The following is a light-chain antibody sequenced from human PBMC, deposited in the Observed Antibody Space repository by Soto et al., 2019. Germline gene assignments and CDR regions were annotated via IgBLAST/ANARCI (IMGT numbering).Light chain of an antibody. CDR3: QRYSKWPLT. J-gene: IGKJ4*01. Sequence: ELVMTPSPATLSVSPGERATLFCRASQSFISNVAWYQQKPGQAPRLLIYGTSTRVTGIPARFSGSGSVTEFTLTISSLQSEDFAVYYCQRYSKWPLTFGGGTKVDIK. V-gene: IGKV3-15*01. CDR1: QSFISN. CDR2: GTS.